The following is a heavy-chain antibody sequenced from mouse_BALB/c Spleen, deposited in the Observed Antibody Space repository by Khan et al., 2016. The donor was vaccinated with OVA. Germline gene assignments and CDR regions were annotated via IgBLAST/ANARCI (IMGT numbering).Heavy chain of an antibody. CDR3: GRGGGGYRFAY. D-gene: IGHD1-3*01. CDR2: VNTYYGDA. J-gene: IGHJ3*01. Sequence: LEVSGAELVRPGVSVKISCKGSGYTFTDFTMHWVKQSHAKSLEWIGVVNTYYGDATYNQKFKGKATMTVDKSSTTAYMELARLTSEDSAIYYWGRGGGGYRFAYWGQGTLVTVSA. CDR1: GYTFTDFT. V-gene: IGHV1S137*01.